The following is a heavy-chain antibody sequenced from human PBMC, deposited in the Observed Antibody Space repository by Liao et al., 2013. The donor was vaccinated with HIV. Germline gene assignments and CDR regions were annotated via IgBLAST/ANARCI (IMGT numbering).Heavy chain of an antibody. V-gene: IGHV4-59*08. CDR3: ARVGVVRPNWFDP. J-gene: IGHJ5*02. Sequence: QVQLQQWGAGLLKPSETLSLTCTVSGGSISSYYWSWIRQPPGKGLEWIGYIYYSGSTNYNPSLKSRVTISVDTSKNQFSLKLSSVTAADTAVYYCARVGVVRPNWFDPWGQGTLVTVSS. CDR1: GGSISSYY. D-gene: IGHD3-16*01. CDR2: IYYSGST.